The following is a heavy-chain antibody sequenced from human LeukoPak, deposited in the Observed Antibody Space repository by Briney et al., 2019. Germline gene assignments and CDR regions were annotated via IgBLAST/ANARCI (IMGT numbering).Heavy chain of an antibody. CDR2: IYYSGST. J-gene: IGHJ3*02. Sequence: KTSETLSLTCTVSGGSISSYYWSWIRQPPGKGLEWIGYIYYSGSTNYNPSLKSRVTISVDTSKNQFSLKLSSVTAADTAVYYCARAQWELAAFDIWGQGTMVTVSS. D-gene: IGHD1-26*01. CDR1: GGSISSYY. V-gene: IGHV4-59*01. CDR3: ARAQWELAAFDI.